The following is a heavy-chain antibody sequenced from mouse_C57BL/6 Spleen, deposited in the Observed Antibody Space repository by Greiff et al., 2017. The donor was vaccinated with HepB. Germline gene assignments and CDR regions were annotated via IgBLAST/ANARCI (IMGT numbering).Heavy chain of an antibody. D-gene: IGHD1-1*01. V-gene: IGHV3-6*01. CDR1: GYSITSGYY. CDR2: ISYDGSN. Sequence: DVKLQESGPGLVKPSQSLSLTCSVTGYSITSGYYWNWIRQFPGNKLEWMGYISYDGSNNYNPTLKNRISITRDTSKNQFFLKLNSVTTEDTATYYCARGPYGSSYRYFDVWGTGTTVTVAS. J-gene: IGHJ1*03. CDR3: ARGPYGSSYRYFDV.